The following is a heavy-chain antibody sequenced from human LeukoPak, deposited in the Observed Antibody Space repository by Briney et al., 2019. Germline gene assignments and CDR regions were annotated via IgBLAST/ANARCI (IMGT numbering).Heavy chain of an antibody. V-gene: IGHV4-59*01. CDR1: GGSISSYY. D-gene: IGHD1-26*01. J-gene: IGHJ4*02. CDR3: ARGAGGSGTDYFDY. Sequence: KASETLSLTCTVSGGSISSYYWSWIRQPPGKGLEWIGYIYYSGSTNYNPSLKSRVTISVDTSKNQFSLKLSSVTAADTAVYYCARGAGGSGTDYFDYWGQGTLVTVSS. CDR2: IYYSGST.